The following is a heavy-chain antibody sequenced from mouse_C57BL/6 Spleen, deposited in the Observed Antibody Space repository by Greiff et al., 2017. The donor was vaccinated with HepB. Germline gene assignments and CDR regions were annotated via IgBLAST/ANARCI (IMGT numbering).Heavy chain of an antibody. D-gene: IGHD1-1*01. J-gene: IGHJ2*01. V-gene: IGHV1-82*01. CDR1: GYAFSSSW. Sequence: QVQLQQPGPELVKPGASVKISCKASGYAFSSSWMNWVKQRPGKGLEWIGRIYPGDGDTNYNGKFKGKATLTADKSSSTAYMQLSSLTSEDSAVYFCARGGYYYGSTHFDYWGQGTTLTVSS. CDR3: ARGGYYYGSTHFDY. CDR2: IYPGDGDT.